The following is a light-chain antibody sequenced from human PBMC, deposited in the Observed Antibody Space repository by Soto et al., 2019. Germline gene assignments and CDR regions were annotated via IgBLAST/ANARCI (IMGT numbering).Light chain of an antibody. Sequence: AIQMTQSPSSLSASVGDRVNITCRASQGIRNDLAWYQQRPGAAPKLLIFASSSLQTGVPSRFRGSGSGTDFTLTITSLLPDDFATYYCLRDYTYPRTFGQGTKVEI. J-gene: IGKJ1*01. V-gene: IGKV1-6*01. CDR3: LRDYTYPRT. CDR2: ASS. CDR1: QGIRND.